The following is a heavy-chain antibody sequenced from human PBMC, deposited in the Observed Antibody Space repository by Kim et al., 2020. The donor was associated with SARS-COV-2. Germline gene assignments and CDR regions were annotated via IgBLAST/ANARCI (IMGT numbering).Heavy chain of an antibody. V-gene: IGHV4-61*01. CDR1: GGSVSSGSYY. Sequence: SETLSLTCTVSGGSVSSGSYYWSWIRQPPGKGLEWIGYIYYSGSTNYNPSLKSRVTISVDTSKNQFSLKLSSVTAADTAVYYCARLDCGGDCYSGFAFDIWGQGTMVTVSS. CDR2: IYYSGST. J-gene: IGHJ3*02. D-gene: IGHD2-21*02. CDR3: ARLDCGGDCYSGFAFDI.